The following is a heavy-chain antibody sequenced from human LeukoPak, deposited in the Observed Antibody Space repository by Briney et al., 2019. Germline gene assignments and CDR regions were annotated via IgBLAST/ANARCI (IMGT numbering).Heavy chain of an antibody. D-gene: IGHD6-13*01. V-gene: IGHV3-33*06. Sequence: GGSLRLSCAASGFNFNIFGMHWVRQVPGNGLEWLAVLWADGNTAHYADSVKGRFTISRDSSENTLFLQMNRLRSEDTAVYYCVKESAADATVHFDYWGQGTLVTVSS. J-gene: IGHJ4*02. CDR1: GFNFNIFG. CDR3: VKESAADATVHFDY. CDR2: LWADGNTA.